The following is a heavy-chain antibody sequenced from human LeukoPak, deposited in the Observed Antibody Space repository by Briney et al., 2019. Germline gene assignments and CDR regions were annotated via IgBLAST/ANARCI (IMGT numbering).Heavy chain of an antibody. CDR2: INSDGSST. D-gene: IGHD3-10*01. CDR1: GFTFSSDW. CDR3: STGSGHAFHI. V-gene: IGHV3-74*01. Sequence: GGSLRLSCAASGFTFSSDWMDWVRQAPGKGLVWVSRINSDGSSTIYADSVKGRFTISGDNAKNTLYLQRNSLRAEDTAVYYCSTGSGHAFHIWGQGTMVTVSS. J-gene: IGHJ3*02.